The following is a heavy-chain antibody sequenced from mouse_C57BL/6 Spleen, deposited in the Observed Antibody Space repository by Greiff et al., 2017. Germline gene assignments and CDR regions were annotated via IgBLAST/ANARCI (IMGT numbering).Heavy chain of an antibody. V-gene: IGHV1-82*01. CDR1: GYAFSSSW. D-gene: IGHD2-1*01. J-gene: IGHJ2*01. CDR3: ARSGNPVYGNSFDY. Sequence: QVQLQQSGPELVKPGASVKISCKASGYAFSSSWMNWVKQRPGKGLEWIGRFYPGDGDTNYNGKFKGKATLTADKSSSTAYMQLSSLTSEDSAVYFCARSGNPVYGNSFDYWGQGTTLTVSS. CDR2: FYPGDGDT.